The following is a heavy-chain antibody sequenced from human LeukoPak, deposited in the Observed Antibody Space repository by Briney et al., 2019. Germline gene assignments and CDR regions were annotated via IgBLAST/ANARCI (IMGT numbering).Heavy chain of an antibody. CDR3: ARDHDYGGYAY. D-gene: IGHD4-17*01. Sequence: GGSLRLSCAASGFTFRNYAMRWVRQAPGKGLEWVSYISGSSDTIYYADSVRGRFTISRDNAKNSLYLQMNSLRAEDTALYYCARDHDYGGYAYWGQGTLVTISS. CDR1: GFTFRNYA. V-gene: IGHV3-48*04. CDR2: ISGSSDTI. J-gene: IGHJ4*02.